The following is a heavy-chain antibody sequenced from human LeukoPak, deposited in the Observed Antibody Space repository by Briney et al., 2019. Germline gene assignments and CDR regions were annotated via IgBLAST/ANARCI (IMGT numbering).Heavy chain of an antibody. J-gene: IGHJ3*02. CDR2: INHSGNT. D-gene: IGHD1-26*01. V-gene: IGHV4-39*07. CDR3: ARGPHEVGAYGSDAFDI. CDR1: GGSISSSSYY. Sequence: SETLSLTCTVSGGSISSSSYYWGWIRQPPGKGLEWIGEINHSGNTNYNPSLKSRVTISVDTSKNQFSLKLSSVTAADTAVYYCARGPHEVGAYGSDAFDIWGQGTMVTVSS.